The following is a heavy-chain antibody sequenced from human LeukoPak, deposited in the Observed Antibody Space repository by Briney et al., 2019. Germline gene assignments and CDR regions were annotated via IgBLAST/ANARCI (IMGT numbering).Heavy chain of an antibody. CDR3: ARVGVLRFIVGEGPNAFDI. D-gene: IGHD3-16*02. J-gene: IGHJ3*02. Sequence: ASVKVSCKASGYTFTGYYMHWVRQAPGQGLEWMGWINPNSGGTNYAQKFQGRVTMTRDTSISTAYMELSRLRSDDTAVYYCARVGVLRFIVGEGPNAFDIWGQGTMVTVSS. CDR1: GYTFTGYY. V-gene: IGHV1-2*02. CDR2: INPNSGGT.